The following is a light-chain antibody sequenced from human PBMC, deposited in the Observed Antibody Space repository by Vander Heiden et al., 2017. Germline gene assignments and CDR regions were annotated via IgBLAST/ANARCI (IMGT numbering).Light chain of an antibody. CDR1: QSVSSSY. J-gene: IGKJ3*01. CDR3: QQYSNSRFT. CDR2: GAS. V-gene: IGKV3-20*01. Sequence: SPDTLSLSPGERATLSCRASQSVSSSYLAWYQQKPGKAPRLLISGASNRATGIPDRFSGSGSGTDFTLTISRLEPEDFAAYYCQQYSNSRFTFGPGTKVDIK.